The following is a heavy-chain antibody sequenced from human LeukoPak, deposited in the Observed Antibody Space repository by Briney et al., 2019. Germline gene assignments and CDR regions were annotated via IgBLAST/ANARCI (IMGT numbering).Heavy chain of an antibody. CDR3: ARAVGYFDWLPLFDY. D-gene: IGHD3-9*01. Sequence: PSETLSLTCTVSGGSISSYYWSWIRQTPGKGLEWIGYIYYSGSTNFNPSLKSRVTISVDTSKNQFYLKLSSVTAADTAVYYCARAVGYFDWLPLFDYWGQGTLVTVSS. J-gene: IGHJ4*02. CDR2: IYYSGST. CDR1: GGSISSYY. V-gene: IGHV4-59*08.